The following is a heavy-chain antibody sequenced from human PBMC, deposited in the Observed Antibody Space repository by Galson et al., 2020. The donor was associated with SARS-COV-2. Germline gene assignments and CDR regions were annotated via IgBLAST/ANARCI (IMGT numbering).Heavy chain of an antibody. D-gene: IGHD2-2*01. J-gene: IGHJ4*02. V-gene: IGHV1-2*02. CDR1: GYTFTGYY. Sequence: ASVKVSCKASGYTFTGYYMHWVRQAPGQGLEWMGWINPNSGGTNYAQKFQGRVTMTRDTSISTAYMELSRLRSDDTAVYYCARDFIYVVPAAYDYWGQGTLVTVSS. CDR2: INPNSGGT. CDR3: ARDFIYVVPAAYDY.